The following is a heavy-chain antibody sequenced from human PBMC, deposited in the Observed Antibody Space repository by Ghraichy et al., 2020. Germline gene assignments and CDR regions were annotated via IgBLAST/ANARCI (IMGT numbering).Heavy chain of an antibody. D-gene: IGHD4-23*01. CDR2: IKSDGSST. V-gene: IGHV3-74*01. J-gene: IGHJ2*01. Sequence: GESLNISCAASGFTLSNYWMHWVRQAPGKGLVWVSRIKSDGSSTTYADSVKGRFTISRDNAKNTLYLQMNSLRDEDTAVYYCAKDYGGSLYFYFDLWGRGTLVTVSS. CDR1: GFTLSNYW. CDR3: AKDYGGSLYFYFDL.